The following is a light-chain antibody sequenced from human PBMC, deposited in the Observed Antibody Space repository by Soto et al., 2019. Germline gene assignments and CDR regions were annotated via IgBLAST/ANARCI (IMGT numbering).Light chain of an antibody. J-gene: IGKJ2*01. CDR3: QASDWASGYT. CDR2: GAS. V-gene: IGKV3-20*01. CDR1: QDISNSY. Sequence: EVVLTQSPGTLSLSPGERATLSCWASQDISNSYLAWYQQKPGQAPRLLIYGASSSANGVPDRVIGSGSGTGFSVTINRPEPEDFALDYCQASDWASGYTFGEGTKLEI.